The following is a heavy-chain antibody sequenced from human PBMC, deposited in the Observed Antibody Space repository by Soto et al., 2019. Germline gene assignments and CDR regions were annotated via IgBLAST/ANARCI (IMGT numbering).Heavy chain of an antibody. CDR2: TSHGGSNK. V-gene: IGHV3-30*18. Sequence: QVQLVESGGGVVQPGRSLRLSCAASGFTFSSYGMHWVRQAPGKGLEWVAVTSHGGSNKNYADSVKGRFTISRDNSKYTLYLQMNSLRAGDTAVYYCAKSRGKAGSHDYWGQGTLVTVSS. CDR3: AKSRGKAGSHDY. CDR1: GFTFSSYG. D-gene: IGHD1-26*01. J-gene: IGHJ4*02.